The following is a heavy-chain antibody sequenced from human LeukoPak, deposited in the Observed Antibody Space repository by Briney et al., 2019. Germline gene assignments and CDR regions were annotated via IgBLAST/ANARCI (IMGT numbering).Heavy chain of an antibody. CDR2: IYYSGST. CDR1: GGSISSYY. J-gene: IGHJ6*02. Sequence: SETLSLTCTVSGGSISSYYWSWIRQPPGKGLEWIGYIYYSGSTNYNPSLKSRVTISVDTSKNQFSLKLSSVTAADTAVYYCARHGTDTAMVTPPNYYYYGMDVWGQGTTVTVSS. V-gene: IGHV4-59*08. D-gene: IGHD5-18*01. CDR3: ARHGTDTAMVTPPNYYYYGMDV.